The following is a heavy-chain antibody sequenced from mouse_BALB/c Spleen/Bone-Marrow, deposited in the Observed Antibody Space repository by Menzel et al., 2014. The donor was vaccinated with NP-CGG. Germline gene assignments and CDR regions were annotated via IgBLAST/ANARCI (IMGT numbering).Heavy chain of an antibody. CDR1: GYTFTSYW. V-gene: IGHV1-7*01. CDR2: INPSTGYT. CDR3: ATGTYYFDY. Sequence: QVHLQQPGAELAKPGASVKMSCKASGYTFTSYWMHWVKQRPGQGLEWIGYINPSTGYTEYNQKFKDKATLTADKSSSTAYMQLSSLTSEDSAVYYCATGTYYFDYWGQGTTLTVSS. D-gene: IGHD4-1*01. J-gene: IGHJ2*01.